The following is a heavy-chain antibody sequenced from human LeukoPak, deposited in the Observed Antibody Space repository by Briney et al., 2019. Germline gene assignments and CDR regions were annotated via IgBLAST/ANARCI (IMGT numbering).Heavy chain of an antibody. D-gene: IGHD2-2*02. Sequence: PGGSLRLSCAASGFTFSSYGMHWVRQAPGKGLEWVAVISYDGSNKYYADSVKGRFTISRDNAKNSLYLQMNSLRAEDTAVYYCARERGDCSSTSCYTNWFDPWGQGTLVTVSS. V-gene: IGHV3-30*03. CDR1: GFTFSSYG. J-gene: IGHJ5*02. CDR2: ISYDGSNK. CDR3: ARERGDCSSTSCYTNWFDP.